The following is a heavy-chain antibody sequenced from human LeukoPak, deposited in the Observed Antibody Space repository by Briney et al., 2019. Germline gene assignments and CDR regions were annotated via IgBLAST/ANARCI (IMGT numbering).Heavy chain of an antibody. Sequence: PSETLSLTCAVYSGSFSGYYWSWIRQPPGKGLEWIGEINHSGSTNYNPSLKSRVTISVDTSKNQFSLKLSSVTAADTALYYCARAVITFGAPVAKGFDCWGRGTLVTVSS. CDR1: SGSFSGYY. V-gene: IGHV4-34*01. CDR3: ARAVITFGAPVAKGFDC. J-gene: IGHJ4*02. CDR2: INHSGST. D-gene: IGHD3-16*01.